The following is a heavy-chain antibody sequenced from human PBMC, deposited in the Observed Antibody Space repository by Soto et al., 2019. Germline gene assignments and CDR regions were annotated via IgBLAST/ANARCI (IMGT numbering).Heavy chain of an antibody. D-gene: IGHD2-8*01. J-gene: IGHJ5*02. CDR3: ARGAEAMLSPNFDD. CDR2: ITEGGTT. Sequence: XETLSLPVPVHGDSFSGYLWTWIRQPPGKGLEWIAEITEGGTTNYSPSLKSRVSIAVDSSKRQFSLTLSSVTAADTAMYYCARGAEAMLSPNFDDWSQGSLVTLSP. V-gene: IGHV4-34*01. CDR1: GDSFSGYL.